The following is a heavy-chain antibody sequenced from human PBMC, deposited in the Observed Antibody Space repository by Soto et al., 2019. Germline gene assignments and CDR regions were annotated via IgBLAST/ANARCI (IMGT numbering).Heavy chain of an antibody. J-gene: IGHJ4*02. Sequence: QVQLVQSGAEVKKPGSSVKVSCKASGGTFSTYAITWVRLAPGQGLEWLGGIIPIFGTTDYARKFQGRVTITAAESTSTVFIDLSSLTSADTAVYYCARGVGAYYFDYWGQGTLVTVSS. V-gene: IGHV1-69*01. CDR1: GGTFSTYA. D-gene: IGHD1-26*01. CDR3: ARGVGAYYFDY. CDR2: IIPIFGTT.